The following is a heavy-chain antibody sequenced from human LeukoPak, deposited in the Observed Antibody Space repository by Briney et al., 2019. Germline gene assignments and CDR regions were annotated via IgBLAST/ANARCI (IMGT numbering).Heavy chain of an antibody. CDR3: ARDPPFSSGWSQNHFDY. V-gene: IGHV3-23*01. Sequence: GGSLRLSCAASGFTFSNYVMSWVRQSPGRGLEWVSAISGSGGSIFYADSVKGRLTISRDNSKNTLYLHMNSLRPEDTAVYYCARDPPFSSGWSQNHFDYWGQGTLVTVSS. CDR2: ISGSGGSI. J-gene: IGHJ4*02. D-gene: IGHD6-19*01. CDR1: GFTFSNYV.